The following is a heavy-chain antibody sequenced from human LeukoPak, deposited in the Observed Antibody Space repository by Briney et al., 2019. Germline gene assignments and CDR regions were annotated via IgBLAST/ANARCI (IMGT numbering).Heavy chain of an antibody. V-gene: IGHV3-48*03. CDR1: GFTFSSYE. Sequence: GGSLRLSCAASGFTFSSYEMNWVRQAPGKGLEWVSYISSSGSTIYYADSVKGRFTISRDNAKNSLYLQMNSLRSEDTAVYFCARDNRDWAFDYWGQGTLVTVSS. J-gene: IGHJ4*02. D-gene: IGHD2-21*02. CDR3: ARDNRDWAFDY. CDR2: ISSSGSTI.